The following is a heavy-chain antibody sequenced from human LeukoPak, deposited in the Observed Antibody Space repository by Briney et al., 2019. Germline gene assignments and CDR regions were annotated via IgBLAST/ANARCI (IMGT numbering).Heavy chain of an antibody. CDR2: ISPTGGNT. CDR1: GFTFSSAA. CDR3: AKDIQCTY. D-gene: IGHD2-8*01. V-gene: IGHV3-23*01. Sequence: GESLKLSCAASGFTFSSAAMTWVRQAPGKGLEWVSLISPTGGNTFADSVKGRFTISRDNSKNTLYLEMNSLRAEDTAVYFCAKDIQCTYWGQGALVTVSS. J-gene: IGHJ4*02.